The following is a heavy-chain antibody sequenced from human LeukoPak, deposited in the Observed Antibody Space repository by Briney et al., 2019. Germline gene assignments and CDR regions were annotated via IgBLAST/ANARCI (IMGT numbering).Heavy chain of an antibody. CDR3: ARRGLCSGGSCYGLSDY. V-gene: IGHV5-51*01. J-gene: IGHJ4*02. Sequence: GESLKISCRGSGYNFTNYWIGWVRQMPGKGLEWMGIIYPGDSDTRYSSSFQGQVTISADKSIGTAYLQWSSLKASDTAMYYCARRGLCSGGSCYGLSDYWGQGTLVTVSS. CDR2: IYPGDSDT. CDR1: GYNFTNYW. D-gene: IGHD2-15*01.